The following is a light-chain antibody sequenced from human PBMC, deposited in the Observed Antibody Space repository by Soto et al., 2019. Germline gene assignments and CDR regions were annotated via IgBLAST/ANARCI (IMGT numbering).Light chain of an antibody. CDR1: QSISSW. CDR2: KAS. CDR3: QHYNTYPWT. V-gene: IGKV1-5*03. Sequence: DIQMTQSPSILSASVGARVTITGRASQSISSWLAWYQQKPGKAPNLLIHKASHLESGVPSRFSGSGSGTEFTLTISSLQPGDFATYYCQHYNTYPWTFGQGTKVDIK. J-gene: IGKJ1*01.